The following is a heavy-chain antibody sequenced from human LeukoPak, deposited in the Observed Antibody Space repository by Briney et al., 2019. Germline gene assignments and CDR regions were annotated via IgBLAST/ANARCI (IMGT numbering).Heavy chain of an antibody. Sequence: PGGSLRLSCVASGFTFSSYGMHWVRQAPGKGLEWVAFIRYDGSNKYYADSVKGRFTISRDNSKNTMYLQMNSPRVEDTAMYYCAKDPTGAPDYWGQGTLVTVSS. CDR2: IRYDGSNK. CDR3: AKDPTGAPDY. V-gene: IGHV3-30*02. CDR1: GFTFSSYG. J-gene: IGHJ4*02.